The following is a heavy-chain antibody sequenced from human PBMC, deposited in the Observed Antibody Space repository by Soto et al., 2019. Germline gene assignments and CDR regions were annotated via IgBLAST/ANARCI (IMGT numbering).Heavy chain of an antibody. CDR2: ISAYNGNT. D-gene: IGHD2-15*01. V-gene: IGHV1-18*01. Sequence: ASVKVSCKASGYTFTSYGISWVRQAPGQGLEWMGWISAYNGNTNYAQKLQGRVTMTTDTSTSTAYMELRSLRSDDTAVYYCARERIYCSGGSCQYYYYMDVWGKGTTVTVSS. CDR3: ARERIYCSGGSCQYYYYMDV. J-gene: IGHJ6*03. CDR1: GYTFTSYG.